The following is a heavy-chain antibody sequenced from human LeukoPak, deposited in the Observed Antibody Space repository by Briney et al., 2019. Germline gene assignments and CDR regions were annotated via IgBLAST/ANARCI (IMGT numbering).Heavy chain of an antibody. Sequence: GGSLRLSCAASGFTFSSYAMSWVRQAPGKGLEWVSAISGSGGSTFYADSVKGRFTISRDHSKNTLYLQMNSLRAEDTAVYYCAKTRDYYDSSGYYYYFDYWGQGTLVTVSS. V-gene: IGHV3-23*01. CDR3: AKTRDYYDSSGYYYYFDY. CDR1: GFTFSSYA. J-gene: IGHJ4*02. D-gene: IGHD3-22*01. CDR2: ISGSGGST.